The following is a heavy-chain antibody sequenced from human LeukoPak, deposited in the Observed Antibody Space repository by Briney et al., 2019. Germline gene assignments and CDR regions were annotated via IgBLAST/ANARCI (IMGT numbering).Heavy chain of an antibody. D-gene: IGHD2/OR15-2a*01. J-gene: IGHJ5*02. CDR2: IYPDDSRA. Sequence: GESLKISCRGSGYSFFAYWIAWVRQMPGKGLEYMGIIYPDDSRARYSPSFQGQVTISVDMSISTAYLQRSSLKASDTAIYFCARFSGPTFAHNRFDPWGQGTLVTVSS. V-gene: IGHV5-51*01. CDR1: GYSFFAYW. CDR3: ARFSGPTFAHNRFDP.